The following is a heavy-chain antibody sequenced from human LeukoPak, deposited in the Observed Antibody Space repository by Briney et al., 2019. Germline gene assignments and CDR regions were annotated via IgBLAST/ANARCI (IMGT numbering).Heavy chain of an antibody. CDR1: GFTFDDYG. CDR2: INWNGGST. V-gene: IGHV3-20*04. J-gene: IGHJ6*03. Sequence: GGSVKLSCAASGFTFDDYGMSWVRQAPGKGLEWVSGINWNGGSTGYVDSVKGRFTISRDNAKNSLYLQMNSLRAEDTALYYCARGPLYYYYYMDVWGKGTTVTVSS. CDR3: ARGPLYYYYYMDV.